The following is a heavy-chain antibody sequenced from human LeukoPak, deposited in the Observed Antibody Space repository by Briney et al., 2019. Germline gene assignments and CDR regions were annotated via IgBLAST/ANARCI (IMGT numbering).Heavy chain of an antibody. J-gene: IGHJ5*02. CDR1: GFTFHTSA. V-gene: IGHV1-58*02. CDR3: VAQRGASLHDFWSTRLFDP. Sequence: ASVKVSCKASGFTFHTSAMQWVRQARGQRLEWIGWIVLGSGNTVYSHKFHDRVIITRDMSTSTVYMELDSLGSEDTAVYYCVAQRGASLHDFWSTRLFDPWGQGTLVTVSS. CDR2: IVLGSGNT. D-gene: IGHD3-3*01.